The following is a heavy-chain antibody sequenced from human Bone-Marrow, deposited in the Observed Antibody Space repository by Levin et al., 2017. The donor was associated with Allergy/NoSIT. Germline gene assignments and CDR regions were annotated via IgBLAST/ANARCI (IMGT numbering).Heavy chain of an antibody. V-gene: IGHV5-51*01. CDR3: ARRLPDSSGPDY. J-gene: IGHJ4*02. D-gene: IGHD6-19*01. CDR1: GYSFSFHW. CDR2: IYPGDSDT. Sequence: GESLKISCQGFGYSFSFHWIGWVRQMPGKGLEWMGIIYPGDSDTKYSPSFQGQVTISADKSISTAYLQWSSLKASDTAMYYCARRLPDSSGPDYWGQGTPVTVSS.